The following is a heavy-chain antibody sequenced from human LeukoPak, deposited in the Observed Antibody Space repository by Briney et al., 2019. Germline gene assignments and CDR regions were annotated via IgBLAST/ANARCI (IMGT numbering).Heavy chain of an antibody. J-gene: IGHJ6*03. V-gene: IGHV4-59*01. CDR3: ARYGSGSYYNVHLYYYYYYMDV. CDR1: GGSISSYY. Sequence: SETLSLTCTVSGGSISSYYWSWIRQPPGKGLEWIGYIYYSGSTNYNPSLKSRVTISVDTSKNQFSLKLSSVTAADTAVYYCARYGSGSYYNVHLYYYYYYMDVWGKGTTVTVSS. CDR2: IYYSGST. D-gene: IGHD3-10*01.